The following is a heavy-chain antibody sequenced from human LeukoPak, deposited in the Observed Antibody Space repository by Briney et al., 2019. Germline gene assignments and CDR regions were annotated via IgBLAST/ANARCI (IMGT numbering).Heavy chain of an antibody. Sequence: ASVKVSCKASGYTFTSYGISWLRQALGQALEWLGWISAYNGNTNYAQKLQGRVTMTTDTSTSTAYMELRSLRSDDTAVYYCARDTSVAGGLNWGQGTLVTVSS. CDR3: ARDTSVAGGLN. J-gene: IGHJ4*02. CDR2: ISAYNGNT. V-gene: IGHV1-18*01. CDR1: GYTFTSYG. D-gene: IGHD6-19*01.